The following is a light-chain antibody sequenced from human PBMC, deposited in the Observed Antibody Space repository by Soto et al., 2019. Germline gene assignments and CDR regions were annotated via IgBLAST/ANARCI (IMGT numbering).Light chain of an antibody. CDR2: DAS. CDR3: QQYNSYSPSWT. Sequence: DIQMTQSPSTLSASVGDRVTITCRASQSISSWLAWYQQKPGKAPKLLIYDASSLESGVPSRFSGSGSGTEFTLTISSLQPDDFATYYCQQYNSYSPSWTFGQATKVEI. CDR1: QSISSW. J-gene: IGKJ1*01. V-gene: IGKV1-5*01.